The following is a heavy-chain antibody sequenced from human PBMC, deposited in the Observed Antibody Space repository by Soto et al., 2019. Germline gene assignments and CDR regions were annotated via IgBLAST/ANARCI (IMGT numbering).Heavy chain of an antibody. CDR2: INSDGSTT. CDR3: ARGIRNYYGVDV. J-gene: IGHJ6*02. V-gene: IGHV3-74*01. Sequence: EVQLVESGGGLVQPGGSLRLSCAASGFTFTNYWMHWVRQAPGQGLVWVSRINSDGSTTNYADSVKGRFTISRDNAENTVYLEMSSVRDEDTAVYYCARGIRNYYGVDVWGQGTTVTVSS. CDR1: GFTFTNYW. D-gene: IGHD5-18*01.